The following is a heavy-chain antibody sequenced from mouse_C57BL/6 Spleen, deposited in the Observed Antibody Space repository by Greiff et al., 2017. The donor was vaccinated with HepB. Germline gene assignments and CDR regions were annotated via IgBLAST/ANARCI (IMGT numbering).Heavy chain of an antibody. V-gene: IGHV14-1*01. CDR2: IDPEDGDT. Sequence: VQLQQSGAELVRPGASVKLSCTASGFNIKDYYMHWVKQRPEQGLEWIGRIDPEDGDTEYAPKFQGKATMTADTSSNTAYLQLSSLTSEDTAVYYCTTDSSGYSDAMDYWGQGTSFTVSS. CDR3: TTDSSGYSDAMDY. D-gene: IGHD3-2*02. CDR1: GFNIKDYY. J-gene: IGHJ4*01.